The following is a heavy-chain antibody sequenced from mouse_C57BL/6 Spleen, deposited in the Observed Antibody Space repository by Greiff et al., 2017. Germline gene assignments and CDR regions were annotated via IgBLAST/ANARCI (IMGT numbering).Heavy chain of an antibody. Sequence: QVQLQQSGAELVKPGASVKISCKASGYAFSSYWMNWVKQRPGKGLEWIGQIYPGDGDTNYNGKFKGKATLTADKSSSTAYMQRSSLTSEDSAVYFCARKGPYYSNFDYWGQGTTLTVSS. J-gene: IGHJ2*01. CDR1: GYAFSSYW. D-gene: IGHD2-5*01. CDR2: IYPGDGDT. V-gene: IGHV1-80*01. CDR3: ARKGPYYSNFDY.